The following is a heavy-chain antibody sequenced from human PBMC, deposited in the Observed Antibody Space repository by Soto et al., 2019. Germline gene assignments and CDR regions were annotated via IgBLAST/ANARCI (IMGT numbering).Heavy chain of an antibody. J-gene: IGHJ5*02. CDR2: LDSENGET. V-gene: IGHV1-24*01. Sequence: ASVKVSCKVSGYTLTELSMHWVRQAPGKGLEWMGGLDSENGETIYAQKFQGRVTMTEDTFTDTAYMELSSLRSEDTAVYYCATDRSNCGSYWHNWFDLWGQGTLVTVSS. CDR1: GYTLTELS. CDR3: ATDRSNCGSYWHNWFDL. D-gene: IGHD1-26*01.